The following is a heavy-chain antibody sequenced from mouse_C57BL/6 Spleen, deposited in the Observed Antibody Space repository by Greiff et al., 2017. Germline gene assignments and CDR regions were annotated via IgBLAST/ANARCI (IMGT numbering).Heavy chain of an antibody. J-gene: IGHJ3*01. CDR1: GYAFSSSW. CDR2: IYPGDGDT. V-gene: IGHV1-82*01. CDR3: ASPWFAY. Sequence: VQLQQSGPELVKPGASVKISCKASGYAFSSSWMNWVQQRPGKGLEWIGRIYPGDGDTNYNGKFKGKATLTADKSSSTAYMQLSSLASEDSAVYFCASPWFAYWGQGTLVTVSA.